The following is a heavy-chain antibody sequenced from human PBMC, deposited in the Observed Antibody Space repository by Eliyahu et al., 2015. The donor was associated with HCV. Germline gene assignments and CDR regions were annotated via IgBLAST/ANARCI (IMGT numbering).Heavy chain of an antibody. V-gene: IGHV3-30*18. Sequence: QVQLVESGGGVVQPGRSLRLSCAASGFTFSSYGMHWVRQAPGKGLEWVAVISYDGSNKYYADSVKGRFTISRDNSKNTLYLQMNSLRAEDTAVYYCAKSGSVSSGHYYYYGMDVWGQGTTVTVSS. CDR1: GFTFSSYG. CDR2: ISYDGSNK. D-gene: IGHD3-10*01. J-gene: IGHJ6*02. CDR3: AKSGSVSSGHYYYYGMDV.